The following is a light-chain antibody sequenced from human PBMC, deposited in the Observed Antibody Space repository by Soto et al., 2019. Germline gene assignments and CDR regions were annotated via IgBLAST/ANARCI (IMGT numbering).Light chain of an antibody. CDR2: DAS. Sequence: ETVMTQSPATLSVSPGERATLSCRASQSVSSYLAWYQQKPGQAPRLLIYDASTMATGIPARFSGSGSGTAFTLTISSLQSEDFAVYYCQQYNNWPYTFGQGTNLEIK. J-gene: IGKJ2*01. CDR3: QQYNNWPYT. CDR1: QSVSSY. V-gene: IGKV3-15*01.